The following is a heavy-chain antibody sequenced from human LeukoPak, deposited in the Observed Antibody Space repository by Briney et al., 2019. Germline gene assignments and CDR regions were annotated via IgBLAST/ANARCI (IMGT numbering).Heavy chain of an antibody. D-gene: IGHD4-11*01. CDR1: GNRFTNYW. J-gene: IGHJ3*02. CDR2: IRPGDYDT. V-gene: IGHV5-51*01. Sequence: GGSLNISREGSGNRFTNYWIGCVRQVPGEGVEWMGIIRPGDYDTRYSTSFQGPVPISVDKSKTTAYLQEGRLRASDTARYYCARQGPTVNIAFDIWGQGTMVTVST. CDR3: ARQGPTVNIAFDI.